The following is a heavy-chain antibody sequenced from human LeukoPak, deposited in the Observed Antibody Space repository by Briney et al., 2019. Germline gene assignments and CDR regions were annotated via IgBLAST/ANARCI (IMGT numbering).Heavy chain of an antibody. D-gene: IGHD3-22*01. CDR2: IWYDGSNK. J-gene: IGHJ4*02. Sequence: GGSLRLSCAASGFTFSSYGMHWVRQAPGKGLEWVAVIWYDGSNKYYADSVKGRFTISRDNSKNTLYLQMNSLRAEDTAVYYCARENYDSSGYYYWDDYWGQGTLVTVSS. V-gene: IGHV3-33*01. CDR1: GFTFSSYG. CDR3: ARENYDSSGYYYWDDY.